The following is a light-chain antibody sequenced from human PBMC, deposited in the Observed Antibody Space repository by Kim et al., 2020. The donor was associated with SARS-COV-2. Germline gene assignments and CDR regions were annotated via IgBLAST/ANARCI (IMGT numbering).Light chain of an antibody. CDR2: AAS. CDR1: QGISTG. J-gene: IGKJ4*01. Sequence: ASVGDRVTITCRASQGISTGLGWYQQAPGKAPQLLIYAASTLQSGVPSRFSGGGSGSDFTLTISSLQPEDFATYYCQQANTFPLTFGGGTKVDIK. V-gene: IGKV1-12*01. CDR3: QQANTFPLT.